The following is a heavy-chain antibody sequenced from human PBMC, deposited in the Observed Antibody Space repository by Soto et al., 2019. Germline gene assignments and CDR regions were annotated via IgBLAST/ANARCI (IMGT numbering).Heavy chain of an antibody. CDR2: MHHTQGT. D-gene: IGHD3-9*01. CDR1: GASISSYY. Sequence: SETLSLTGSVSGASISSYYWTWIRQPPGGGLEWIGYMHHTQGTNDNPSLRGRVHMSIDTSMNQFSLRLTSVTAADTAVYYCARVPFVGYFDWLDPWGHGTLVTVSS. CDR3: ARVPFVGYFDWLDP. V-gene: IGHV4-59*01. J-gene: IGHJ5*02.